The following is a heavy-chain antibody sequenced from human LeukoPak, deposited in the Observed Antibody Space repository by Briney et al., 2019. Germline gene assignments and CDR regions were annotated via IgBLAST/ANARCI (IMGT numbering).Heavy chain of an antibody. CDR2: IYYSGST. CDR1: GGSISSSSYY. D-gene: IGHD6-19*01. J-gene: IGHJ5*02. V-gene: IGHV4-39*07. CDR3: ARDTYSSGWYVWFDP. Sequence: SETLSLTCTVSGGSISSSSYYWGWIRQPPGKGLEWIGSIYYSGSTYYNPSLKSRVTISVDTSKNQFSLKLSSVTAADTAVYYCARDTYSSGWYVWFDPWGQGTLVTVSS.